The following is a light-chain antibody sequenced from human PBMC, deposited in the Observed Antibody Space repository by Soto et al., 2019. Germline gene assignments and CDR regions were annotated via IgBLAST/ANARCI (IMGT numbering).Light chain of an antibody. CDR1: SSDVGGYNY. CDR3: SSYAGSNNLGV. J-gene: IGLJ3*02. Sequence: QSALTHPPSASGSRGQSVTISCTGTSSDVGGYNYVSWYQQHPGKAPKLMIYEVSKRPSGVPDRFSGSKSGNTASLTVSGLQPEDEADYYCSSYAGSNNLGVFGGGTKLTVL. CDR2: EVS. V-gene: IGLV2-8*01.